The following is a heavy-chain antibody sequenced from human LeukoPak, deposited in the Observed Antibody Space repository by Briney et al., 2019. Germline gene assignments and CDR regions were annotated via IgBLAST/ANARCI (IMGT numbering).Heavy chain of an antibody. CDR3: ARVGPMITFGGVDY. D-gene: IGHD3-16*01. CDR2: IYYSGGT. V-gene: IGHV4-39*01. CDR1: GGSISSSSYY. Sequence: SETLSLTCTVSGGSISSSSYYWGWIRQPPGKGLEWIGSIYYSGGTYYNPSLKSRVTISVDTSKNQFSLKLSSVTAADTAVYYCARVGPMITFGGVDYWGQGTLVTVSS. J-gene: IGHJ4*02.